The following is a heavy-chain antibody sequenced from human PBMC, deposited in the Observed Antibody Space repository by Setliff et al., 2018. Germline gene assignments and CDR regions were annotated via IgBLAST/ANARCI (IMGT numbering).Heavy chain of an antibody. CDR2: INPDSGDT. CDR3: AREGVDTRSSTDYRYYMDV. V-gene: IGHV1-2*02. CDR1: GSSFTGHN. J-gene: IGHJ6*03. D-gene: IGHD5-18*01. Sequence: ASVKVSCKVSGSSFTGHNLHWVRQAPGQGLEWMGWINPDSGDTHSPQKFHGRVTIITDESTSTAYMELSSLTSDDTAVYYCAREGVDTRSSTDYRYYMDVWGKGTTVTVSS.